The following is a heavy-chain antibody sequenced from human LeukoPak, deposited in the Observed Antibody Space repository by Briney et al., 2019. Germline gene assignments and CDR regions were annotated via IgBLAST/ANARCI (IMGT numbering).Heavy chain of an antibody. J-gene: IGHJ6*02. D-gene: IGHD1-26*01. CDR2: ISYDGSNK. Sequence: GGSLRLSCAASGFTFSSYGMHRVRQAPGKGLEWVAVISYDGSNKYYADSVKGRFTISRDNSKNTLYLQMNSLRAEDTAVYYCAKDRRYSGSYYYYYGMDVWGQGTTVTVSS. CDR3: AKDRRYSGSYYYYYGMDV. CDR1: GFTFSSYG. V-gene: IGHV3-30*18.